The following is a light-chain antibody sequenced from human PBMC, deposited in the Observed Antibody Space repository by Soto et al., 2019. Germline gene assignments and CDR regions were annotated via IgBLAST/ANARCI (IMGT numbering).Light chain of an antibody. Sequence: QSVLTQPPSVSGAPGQRVTISCTGSSSNIGAGYDVHWYQQLPGTAPKLLIYGNSNRPSGVPDRFSGSKSGTSASLAITGFLAEDEADYYCQSYDSSLSGYVFGTGTKVTVL. V-gene: IGLV1-40*01. CDR3: QSYDSSLSGYV. CDR1: SSNIGAGYD. CDR2: GNS. J-gene: IGLJ1*01.